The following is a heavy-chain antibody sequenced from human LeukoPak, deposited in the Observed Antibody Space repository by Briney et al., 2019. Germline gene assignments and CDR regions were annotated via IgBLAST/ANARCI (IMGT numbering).Heavy chain of an antibody. V-gene: IGHV1-46*01. Sequence: ASVKVSCKASGYIFTNYYLHWVRQAPGHGLEWMGIITPSGDSTTYAQNFRGRVTMTTDTSTSTAYMELRSLRSDDTAVYYCARRRRSEQLWAHPNYYYYGMDVWGQGTTVTVSS. D-gene: IGHD5-18*01. J-gene: IGHJ6*02. CDR2: ITPSGDST. CDR3: ARRRRSEQLWAHPNYYYYGMDV. CDR1: GYIFTNYY.